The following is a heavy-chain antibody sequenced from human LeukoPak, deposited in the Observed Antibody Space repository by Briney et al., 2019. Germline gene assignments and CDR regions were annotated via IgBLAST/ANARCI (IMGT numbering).Heavy chain of an antibody. V-gene: IGHV5-51*01. J-gene: IGHJ4*02. CDR3: ARLTAVVTFDY. CDR1: GYSFTSNW. CDR2: IYPSDSDT. D-gene: IGHD4-23*01. Sequence: GESLKISCKGFGYSFTSNWIRWVRQMPGQGLESMGVIYPSDSDTRYSPSFQGQVTISADKSISTAYLQWRSLKVSDSAMYYCARLTAVVTFDYWGQGTLVTVSS.